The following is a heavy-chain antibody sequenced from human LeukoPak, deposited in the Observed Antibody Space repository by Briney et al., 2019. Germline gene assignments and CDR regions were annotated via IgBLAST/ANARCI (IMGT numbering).Heavy chain of an antibody. CDR3: AREGPRGNSQFDY. J-gene: IGHJ4*02. D-gene: IGHD2/OR15-2a*01. CDR2: IWYDGGNK. Sequence: GGSLRLSCAASGFPFSGYGMHWVRQAPGKGLEWVALIWYDGGNKYYADSVRGRLTISRDNSKNTLYLQMNSLRAEDTAVYYCAREGPRGNSQFDYWGQGTLVTVSS. V-gene: IGHV3-33*01. CDR1: GFPFSGYG.